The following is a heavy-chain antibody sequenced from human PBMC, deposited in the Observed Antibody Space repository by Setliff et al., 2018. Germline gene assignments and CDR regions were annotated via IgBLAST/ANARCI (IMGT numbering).Heavy chain of an antibody. CDR2: INQGGGDQ. Sequence: PGGSLRLSCAASGFTFSSLWMAWVRQAPGKGLEWVANINQGGGDQFYVDSVRGRFTISRDSAKNSLHLQMTSLSAEDTAVYYCARRLPYLGMDVWGQGTTVTSP. D-gene: IGHD2-15*01. CDR3: ARRLPYLGMDV. CDR1: GFTFSSLW. V-gene: IGHV3-7*01. J-gene: IGHJ6*02.